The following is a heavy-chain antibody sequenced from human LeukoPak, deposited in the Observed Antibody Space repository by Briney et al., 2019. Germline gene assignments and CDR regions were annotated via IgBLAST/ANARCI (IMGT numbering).Heavy chain of an antibody. CDR3: ARLFYYGSGSYD. J-gene: IGHJ4*02. CDR2: INPNSGGT. V-gene: IGHV1-2*02. Sequence: ASVKVSCKASGYTFTGYYMHWVRQAPGQGGEGMGWINPNSGGTNYAQKFQGRVTMTRDTSISTAYMELSRLRSDDTAVYYCARLFYYGSGSYDWGQGTLVTVSS. D-gene: IGHD3-10*01. CDR1: GYTFTGYY.